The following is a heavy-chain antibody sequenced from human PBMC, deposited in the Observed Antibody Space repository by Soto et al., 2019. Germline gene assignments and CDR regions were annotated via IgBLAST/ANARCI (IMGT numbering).Heavy chain of an antibody. J-gene: IGHJ6*02. Sequence: ASVKVSCKASGYTFTGYYMHWVRQAPGQGLEWMGWINPNSGGTNYAQKFQGRVTMTRDTSISTAYMELSRLRSDDTAVYYCARDPGRYYYYGIDVWGQGTTVTVSS. CDR3: ARDPGRYYYYGIDV. V-gene: IGHV1-2*02. CDR1: GYTFTGYY. CDR2: INPNSGGT.